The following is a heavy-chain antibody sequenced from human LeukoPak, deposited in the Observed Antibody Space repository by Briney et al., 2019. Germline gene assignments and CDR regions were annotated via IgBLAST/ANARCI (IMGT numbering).Heavy chain of an antibody. CDR2: IIPIFGTA. V-gene: IGHV1-69*05. CDR1: EGTFSSYA. Sequence: SVKVSCKASEGTFSSYAISWVRQAPGQGLEWMGGIIPIFGTANYAQKFQGRVTITTDKSTSTAYMELSSLRSEDTAVYYCAAAAGTREYYYYYYMDVWGKGTTVTVSS. J-gene: IGHJ6*03. D-gene: IGHD6-13*01. CDR3: AAAAGTREYYYYYYMDV.